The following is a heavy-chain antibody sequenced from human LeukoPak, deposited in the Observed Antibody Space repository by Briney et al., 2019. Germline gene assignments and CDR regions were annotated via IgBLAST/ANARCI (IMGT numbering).Heavy chain of an antibody. D-gene: IGHD2-15*01. J-gene: IGHJ4*02. CDR1: GGPFTNYA. V-gene: IGHV1-69*05. CDR2: IIPIFGTA. Sequence: ASVKVSCKASGGPFTNYAINWVRQAPGQGLEWMGRIIPIFGTANYAQKFQGRVTMTRNTSISTAYMELSSLRSEDTAVYYCARTAMVVERKFDYWGQGTLVTVSS. CDR3: ARTAMVVERKFDY.